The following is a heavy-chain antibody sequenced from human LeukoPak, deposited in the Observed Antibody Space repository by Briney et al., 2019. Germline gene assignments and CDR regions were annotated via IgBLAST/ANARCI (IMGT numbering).Heavy chain of an antibody. CDR1: GFTFSDYY. D-gene: IGHD2-2*01. J-gene: IGHJ4*02. CDR3: ARDEVAGYCSSTSCYLFDY. Sequence: GGSLRLSCAASGFTFSDYYMSWIRQAPGKGLEWVSYISSSGSTIYYADSVKGRFTISRDNAKNSLYLQMNSLRAEDTAVYYCARDEVAGYCSSTSCYLFDYWGQGTLVTVSS. CDR2: ISSSGSTI. V-gene: IGHV3-11*04.